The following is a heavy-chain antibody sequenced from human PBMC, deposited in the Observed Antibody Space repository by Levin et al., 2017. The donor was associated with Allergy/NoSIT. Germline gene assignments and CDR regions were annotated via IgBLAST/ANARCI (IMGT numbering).Heavy chain of an antibody. CDR2: MNTNGSRA. D-gene: IGHD3/OR15-3a*01. CDR1: GFTLSNND. V-gene: IGHV3-23*05. J-gene: IGHJ4*02. Sequence: PGESLKISCGASGFTLSNNDMNWVRQAPGKGLEWVSGMNTNGSRAYAESVKGRFTISRDNSNNTLYLRLDSLGAEGTAVYYCAKVTWTHNVSPDYWGQGILVTVSA. CDR3: AKVTWTHNVSPDY.